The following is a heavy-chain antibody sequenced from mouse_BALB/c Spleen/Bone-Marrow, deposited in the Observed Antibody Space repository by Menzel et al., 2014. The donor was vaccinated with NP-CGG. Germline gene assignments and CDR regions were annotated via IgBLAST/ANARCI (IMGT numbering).Heavy chain of an antibody. D-gene: IGHD2-10*02. CDR3: ARGYGNYEGWFAY. CDR2: IYPGDGDT. CDR1: GYAFSSSW. V-gene: IGHV1-82*01. Sequence: VQRVESGPELVKPGASVKISWKASGYAFSSSWMNWVKQRPGQGLEWIGRIYPGDGDTNYNGKFKGKATLTADKSSSTAYMQLSSLTSVDSAVYFCARGYGNYEGWFAYWGQGTLVTVSA. J-gene: IGHJ3*01.